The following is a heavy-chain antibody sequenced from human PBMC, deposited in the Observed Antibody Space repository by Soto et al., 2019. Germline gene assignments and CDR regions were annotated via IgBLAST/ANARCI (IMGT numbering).Heavy chain of an antibody. Sequence: ETLSLTCAVYGGSFSGYYWRWIRQPPGKGLEWVSVISGSGDSTYYADSVKGRFTISRDNSKNTLYLQMNSLRTEDTAVYYCARRGPGTYFDYWGRGTLVTVSS. J-gene: IGHJ4*02. D-gene: IGHD6-13*01. CDR3: ARRGPGTYFDY. V-gene: IGHV3-23*01. CDR2: ISGSGDST. CDR1: GGSFSGYY.